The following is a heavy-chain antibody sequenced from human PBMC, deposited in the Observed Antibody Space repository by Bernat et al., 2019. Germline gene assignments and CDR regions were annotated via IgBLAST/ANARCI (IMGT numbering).Heavy chain of an antibody. J-gene: IGHJ5*02. CDR3: ARDESSVVVPAARGWFDP. CDR2: MNPNSGNT. CDR1: GYTFTSYD. D-gene: IGHD2-2*01. Sequence: QVQLVQSGAEVKKPGASVKVSCKASGYTFTSYDINWVRQATGKGLEWMGWMNPNSGNTGYAQKFQGRVTMTRNTSISTAYMELSSLRSEDTAVYYCARDESSVVVPAARGWFDPWGQGTLVTVSS. V-gene: IGHV1-8*01.